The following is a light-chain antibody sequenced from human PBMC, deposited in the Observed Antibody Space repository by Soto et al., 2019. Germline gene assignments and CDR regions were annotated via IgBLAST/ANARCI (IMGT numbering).Light chain of an antibody. J-gene: IGKJ1*01. CDR2: GAY. V-gene: IGKV3-15*01. Sequence: EIVLTQSPATLSLSPGERATLSCRSIQSVTSNYLAWFQQKPGQAPRLLIYGAYTRAPGIPARFSGSGSGTEFTLTISSLQSEDSAVYYCQQYDNWPPWTFGQGTKVDIK. CDR1: QSVTSN. CDR3: QQYDNWPPWT.